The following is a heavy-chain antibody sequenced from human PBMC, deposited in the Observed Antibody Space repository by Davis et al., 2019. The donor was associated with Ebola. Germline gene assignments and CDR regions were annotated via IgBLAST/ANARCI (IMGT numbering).Heavy chain of an antibody. CDR1: GFTFSSYA. CDR2: ISYDGSNK. CDR3: AKDPTVTTPGEVDV. Sequence: PGGSLRLSCAASGFTFSSYAMHWVRQAPGKGLEWVAVISYDGSNKYYADSVKGRFTISRDNSKNTLYLQMNSLRAEDTAVYYCAKDPTVTTPGEVDVWGKGTTVTVSS. J-gene: IGHJ6*03. V-gene: IGHV3-30*04. D-gene: IGHD4-11*01.